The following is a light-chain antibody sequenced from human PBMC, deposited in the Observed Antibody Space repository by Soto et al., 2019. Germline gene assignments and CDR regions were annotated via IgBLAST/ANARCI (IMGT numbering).Light chain of an antibody. CDR3: QQYNSYPLT. CDR2: KAS. V-gene: IGKV1-5*03. J-gene: IGKJ4*01. Sequence: DIQMTQSPSTLSASVGDRVTITCRASQSISSWLAWYQQKPGKAPKLLIYKASSLESRVPSRFSGSGSGTEFTLTISSLQPDDFATYYCQQYNSYPLTFGGGTKVEIK. CDR1: QSISSW.